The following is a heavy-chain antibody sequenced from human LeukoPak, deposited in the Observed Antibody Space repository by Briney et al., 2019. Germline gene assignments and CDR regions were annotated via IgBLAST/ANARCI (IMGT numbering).Heavy chain of an antibody. V-gene: IGHV4-34*01. CDR1: GGSFSGYY. CDR3: ARGAAAGSEQVDS. CDR2: INHSGST. Sequence: SETLSLTCAVYGGSFSGYYWSWIRQPPGKGLEWIGEINHSGSTNYNPSLKSRLTISLDTSKNQFSLNLSSVTAADTAMYYCARGAAAGSEQVDSWGQGTLVTVSS. D-gene: IGHD6-13*01. J-gene: IGHJ4*02.